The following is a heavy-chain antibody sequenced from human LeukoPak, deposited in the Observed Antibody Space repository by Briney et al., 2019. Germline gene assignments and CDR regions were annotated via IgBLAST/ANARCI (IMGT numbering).Heavy chain of an antibody. CDR2: ISGSGGST. CDR3: AKLSVAVALDY. D-gene: IGHD6-19*01. J-gene: IGHJ4*02. Sequence: GGSLRLSCAASGFTFSSYAIRWVRQAPGRGLAWVAAISGSGGSTYYADSVKGRFTSSRDNSKNTLYLQMNSLRAEDTAVYYCAKLSVAVALDYWGQGTLVTVSS. V-gene: IGHV3-23*01. CDR1: GFTFSSYA.